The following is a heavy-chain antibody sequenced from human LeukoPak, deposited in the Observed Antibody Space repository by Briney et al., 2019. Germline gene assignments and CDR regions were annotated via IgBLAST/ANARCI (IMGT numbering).Heavy chain of an antibody. CDR3: AKGLGFLPQFDY. CDR2: IGDSGGTT. J-gene: IGHJ4*02. V-gene: IGHV3-23*01. Sequence: GGSLRLSCAASGFTFNTEAVTWVRQGPGQGLEWVSTIGDSGGTTYYEDSVQGRSTISRDNSKNTVYLQMNSLRAEDTALYYCAKGLGFLPQFDYWGQGTLVAVSS. D-gene: IGHD6-19*01. CDR1: GFTFNTEA.